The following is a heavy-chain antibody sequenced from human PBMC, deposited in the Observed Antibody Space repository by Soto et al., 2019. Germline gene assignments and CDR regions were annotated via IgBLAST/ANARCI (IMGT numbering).Heavy chain of an antibody. Sequence: QVQLQESGPGLVKPSGTLSLTSAVSGDSINSSNWWSWVRQPPGKGLEWIGEIYHSGTINYNPSLKSRISISLDKSKNQFSLKLNSVTAADTAVYFCASSKRPTVLVDYWGQGALVTVSS. J-gene: IGHJ4*02. CDR3: ASSKRPTVLVDY. D-gene: IGHD2-8*02. V-gene: IGHV4-4*02. CDR2: IYHSGTI. CDR1: GDSINSSNW.